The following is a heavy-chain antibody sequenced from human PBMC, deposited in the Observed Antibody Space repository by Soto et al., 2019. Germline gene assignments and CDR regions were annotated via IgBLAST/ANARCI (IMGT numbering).Heavy chain of an antibody. CDR1: GGSVSSGGYY. V-gene: IGHV4-31*03. J-gene: IGHJ4*02. D-gene: IGHD3-3*01. CDR2: IYYSGST. Sequence: PSETLSLTCTVSGGSVSSGGYYWSWIRQHPGKGLEWIGYIYYSGSTYYNPSLKSRVTISVDTSKNQFSLKLSSVTAADTAVYYCARSTYYDFWSGYPFDYWGQGTLVTVSS. CDR3: ARSTYYDFWSGYPFDY.